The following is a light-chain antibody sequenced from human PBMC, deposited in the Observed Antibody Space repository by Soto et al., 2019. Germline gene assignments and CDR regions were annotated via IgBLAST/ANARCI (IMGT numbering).Light chain of an antibody. Sequence: DIQLTQSPSFLSASVGDRVTITCRASQGISSYLAWYQQKPGKAPKLLIYAASTLQSGVPSRFSGSGSGTEFTLTISSQQPEDFATYYCQQLNSYPPGLTFGGGTKVEIK. V-gene: IGKV1-9*01. J-gene: IGKJ4*01. CDR1: QGISSY. CDR3: QQLNSYPPGLT. CDR2: AAS.